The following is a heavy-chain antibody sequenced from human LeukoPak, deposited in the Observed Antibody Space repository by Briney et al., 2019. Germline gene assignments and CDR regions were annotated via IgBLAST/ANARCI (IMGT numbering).Heavy chain of an antibody. CDR1: GFTFSSYA. D-gene: IGHD2-15*01. CDR3: ASMYCSGGSCYDGYYYYGTDV. J-gene: IGHJ6*02. Sequence: GGSLRLSCAASGFTFSSYAMHWVRQAPGKGLEWVAVISYDGSNKYYADSVKGRFTISRDNSKNTLYLQMNSLRAEDTAVYYCASMYCSGGSCYDGYYYYGTDVWGQGTTVTVSS. V-gene: IGHV3-30-3*01. CDR2: ISYDGSNK.